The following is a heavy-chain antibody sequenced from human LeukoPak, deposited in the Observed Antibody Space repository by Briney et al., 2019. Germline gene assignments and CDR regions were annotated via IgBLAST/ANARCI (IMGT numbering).Heavy chain of an antibody. D-gene: IGHD3-22*01. CDR2: INGGNGNT. CDR3: ARDRVGDSSGYYYYYYDMDV. Sequence: ASVKVSCKTSGYTFTSYGMHWVRQAPGQSLEWMGWINGGNGNTKYSEKFQGRVTIIRDTSASTAYMELSSLRSEDTAVYYCARDRVGDSSGYYYYYYDMDVWGQGTTVTVSS. J-gene: IGHJ6*02. V-gene: IGHV1-3*01. CDR1: GYTFTSYG.